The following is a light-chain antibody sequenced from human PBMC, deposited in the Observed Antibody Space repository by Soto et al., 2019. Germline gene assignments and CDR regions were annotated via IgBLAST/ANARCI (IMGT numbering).Light chain of an antibody. CDR2: KAS. CDR3: QQYCTYPSLT. CDR1: QL. V-gene: IGKV1-5*03. Sequence: MSLSPLSLPVTPGEPASISCRSSQLLAWYQQKPGGAPKLLIYKASVLESGVPSRFSGSGSGTEFTLTTSGLQPADYATYFCQQYCTYPSLTFGGGTKVDIK. J-gene: IGKJ4*01.